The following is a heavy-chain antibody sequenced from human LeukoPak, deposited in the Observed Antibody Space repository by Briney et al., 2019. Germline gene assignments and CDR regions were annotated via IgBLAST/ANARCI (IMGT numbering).Heavy chain of an antibody. V-gene: IGHV4-4*07. Sequence: SETLSLTCTVSGDSISSYYWGWIRQPAGKGLEWIGRIYTSGIINYNPSLKSRLTMSIDTSKNQFSLKLSSVTAADTAVYYCARDRVRSGYDLFDYWDQGTLVTVSS. CDR3: ARDRVRSGYDLFDY. D-gene: IGHD5-12*01. CDR1: GDSISSYY. J-gene: IGHJ4*02. CDR2: IYTSGII.